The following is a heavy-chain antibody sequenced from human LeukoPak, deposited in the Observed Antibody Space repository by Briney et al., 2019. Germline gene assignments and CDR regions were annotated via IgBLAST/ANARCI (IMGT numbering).Heavy chain of an antibody. CDR1: GYTFTSYG. Sequence: ASVKVSCKASGYTFTSYGISWVRQAPGRGLEWMGWISAYNGNTNYAQKLQGRVTMTTDTSTSTAYMELSSLRSEDTAVYYCARVVYYDFWSGSLYYFDYWGQGTLVTVSS. J-gene: IGHJ4*02. D-gene: IGHD3-3*01. V-gene: IGHV1-18*01. CDR2: ISAYNGNT. CDR3: ARVVYYDFWSGSLYYFDY.